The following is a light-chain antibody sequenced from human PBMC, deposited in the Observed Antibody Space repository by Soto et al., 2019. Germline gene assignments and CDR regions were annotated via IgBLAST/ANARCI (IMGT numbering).Light chain of an antibody. Sequence: EIVLTQSPGTLALSPGERATLSCRASQSVSSSYLAWYQQKPGQAPRLIIYGASSRATGIPDRFSGSGSGTDFTLTISRLEPEDFAVYYCQQYGSSLWTFGKGTKVDIK. CDR3: QQYGSSLWT. CDR2: GAS. CDR1: QSVSSSY. J-gene: IGKJ1*01. V-gene: IGKV3-20*01.